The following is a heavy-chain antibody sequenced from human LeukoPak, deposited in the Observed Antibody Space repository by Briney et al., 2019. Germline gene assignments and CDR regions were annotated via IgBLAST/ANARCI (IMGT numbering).Heavy chain of an antibody. Sequence: KPSETLSLTCAVYGGSFSGYYWSWIRQPPGEGLEWIGEINHSGSTNYNPSLKSRVTISVDTSKNQFSLKLSSVTAADTAVYYCARTRNYDFWSGYFAYYFDYWGQGTLVTVSS. CDR2: INHSGST. V-gene: IGHV4-34*01. D-gene: IGHD3-3*01. J-gene: IGHJ4*02. CDR1: GGSFSGYY. CDR3: ARTRNYDFWSGYFAYYFDY.